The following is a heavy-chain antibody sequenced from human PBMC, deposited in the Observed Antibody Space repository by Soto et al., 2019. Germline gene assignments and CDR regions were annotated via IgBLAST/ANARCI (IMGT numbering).Heavy chain of an antibody. J-gene: IGHJ5*02. CDR1: GGTLSSYA. CDR2: IIPIFGTA. D-gene: IGHD5-18*01. V-gene: IGHV1-69*13. Sequence: SVKVSCQASGGTLSSYAISWVRQAPGQGLEWMGGIIPIFGTANYAQKFQGRVTITADESTSTAYMELSSLRSEDSAVYYCARGQNAGYSYGYVDNWFDPWGQGTLVTVSS. CDR3: ARGQNAGYSYGYVDNWFDP.